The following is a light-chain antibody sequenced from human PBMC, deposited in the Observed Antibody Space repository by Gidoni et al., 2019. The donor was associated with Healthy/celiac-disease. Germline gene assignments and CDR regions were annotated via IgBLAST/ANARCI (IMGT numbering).Light chain of an antibody. Sequence: QSALTQPASVSGSPGQSITISCTGTSSDIGSYNYVSWYQQHPGKAPKLMIYDVKNRPSGVSNRFSGSKSGNTASLTISGLQAEDEADYYCSSYTSRSTFVVFGGGTKLTVL. CDR2: DVK. V-gene: IGLV2-14*01. CDR1: SSDIGSYNY. CDR3: SSYTSRSTFVV. J-gene: IGLJ2*01.